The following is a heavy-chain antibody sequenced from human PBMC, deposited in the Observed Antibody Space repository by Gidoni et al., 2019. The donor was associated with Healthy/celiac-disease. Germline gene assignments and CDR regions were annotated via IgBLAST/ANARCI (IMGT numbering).Heavy chain of an antibody. CDR3: AKAWGYRYDAFDI. Sequence: EVQLLESGGGLVQPGGSLRLSCAASGLPFSSYAMSWVRKAPGKGLDWGSAISGSGGSTYYADSVKGRFTISRDNSKNTLYLQMNSLRAEDTAVYYCAKAWGYRYDAFDIWGQGTMVTVSS. V-gene: IGHV3-23*01. J-gene: IGHJ3*02. CDR1: GLPFSSYA. CDR2: ISGSGGST. D-gene: IGHD3-16*02.